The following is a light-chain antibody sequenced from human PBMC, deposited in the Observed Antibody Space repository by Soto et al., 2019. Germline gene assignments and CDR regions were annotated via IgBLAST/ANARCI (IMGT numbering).Light chain of an antibody. V-gene: IGKV3-11*02. J-gene: IGKJ2*03. Sequence: EIVLTQSPATLSLSPGERATLSCRASQSVNSLLAWYQHKPGQTPKLLIYDASNRAAGIPVRFRGSGSGRDFTLTITSLEPEDFAVYFCQQRNNWPPMYSLGQGTKREI. CDR2: DAS. CDR1: QSVNSL. CDR3: QQRNNWPPMYS.